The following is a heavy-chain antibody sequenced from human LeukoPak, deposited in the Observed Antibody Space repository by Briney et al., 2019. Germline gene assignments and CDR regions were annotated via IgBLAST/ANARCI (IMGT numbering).Heavy chain of an antibody. V-gene: IGHV3-21*01. Sequence: GGSLRLSCAASGFTFSSYTMNWVRQAPGKGLEWVSSISSSNSYIYYADSVKGRFTFSRDNAKNSLFLQMNSLRAEDTAVYYCARSGWFGELGFDYWGQGTLVTVSS. J-gene: IGHJ4*02. D-gene: IGHD3-10*01. CDR2: ISSSNSYI. CDR3: ARSGWFGELGFDY. CDR1: GFTFSSYT.